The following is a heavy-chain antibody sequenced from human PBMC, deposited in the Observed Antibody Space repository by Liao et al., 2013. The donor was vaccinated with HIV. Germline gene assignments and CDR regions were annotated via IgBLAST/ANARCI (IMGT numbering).Heavy chain of an antibody. J-gene: IGHJ6*03. D-gene: IGHD3-3*01. CDR3: AREPYTPWLEWQFPPYYMDV. CDR2: INHSGST. Sequence: QVQLQESGPGLLKPSETLSLTCAVYGGSFTNHYWTWIRQSPGKGLEWIGEINHSGSTNYNPSLKSRVTISVDTSKNQFSLNLSSVTAADTAVYYCAREPYTPWLEWQFPPYYMDVWGKGTTVTVSS. CDR1: GGSFTNHY. V-gene: IGHV4-34*01.